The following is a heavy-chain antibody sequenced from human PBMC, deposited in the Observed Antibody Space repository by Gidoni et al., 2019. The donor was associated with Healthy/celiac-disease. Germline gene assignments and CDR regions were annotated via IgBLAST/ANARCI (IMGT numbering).Heavy chain of an antibody. CDR1: GFTFADYA. CDR2: ISWNSGSI. V-gene: IGHV3-9*01. Sequence: EVQLVESGGGLVQPGRSLRLSCAASGFTFADYAMHWVRQAPGKGLEWVSGISWNSGSIGYADSVKGRFTISRDNAKNSLYLQMNSLRAEDTALYYCAKDLSPIYDFWSGSPLDYWGQGTLVTVSS. CDR3: AKDLSPIYDFWSGSPLDY. D-gene: IGHD3-3*01. J-gene: IGHJ4*02.